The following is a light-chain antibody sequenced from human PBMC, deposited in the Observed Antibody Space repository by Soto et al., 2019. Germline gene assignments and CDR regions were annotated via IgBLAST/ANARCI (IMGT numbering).Light chain of an antibody. Sequence: DIQMTQSPSSLSASVGDRVTITCRASQSISSYFNWYQQKPRKAPKLLIYAASSLQSGVPSRFSVSGSGTDFTITISSLQPEDFATYYCQQSYSTSNTFGQGNKEKIK. J-gene: IGKJ2*01. CDR1: QSISSY. CDR2: AAS. V-gene: IGKV1-39*01. CDR3: QQSYSTSNT.